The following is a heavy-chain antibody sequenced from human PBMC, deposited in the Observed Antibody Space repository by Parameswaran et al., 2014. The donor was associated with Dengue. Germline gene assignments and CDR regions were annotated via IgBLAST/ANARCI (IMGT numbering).Heavy chain of an antibody. V-gene: IGHV1-2*06. D-gene: IGHD3-9*01. CDR3: ARADIQHSWGPPFIDY. CDR2: ITPERGGT. J-gene: IGHJ4*02. Sequence: WVRQAPGQGLEWMGRITPERGGTKYAQRFEGRVTMTRDTSISTAYMELSSLRSDDTAVYYCARADIQHSWGPPFIDYWAQGTRVTVSS.